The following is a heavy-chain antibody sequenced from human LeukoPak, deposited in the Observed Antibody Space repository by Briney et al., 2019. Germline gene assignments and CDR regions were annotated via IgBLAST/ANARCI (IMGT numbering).Heavy chain of an antibody. CDR3: ARDLIIWGASLLGAFDI. D-gene: IGHD3-16*01. J-gene: IGHJ3*02. CDR2: ISSSGSTI. CDR1: GFTFSDYY. Sequence: GGSLRLSCAASGFTFSDYYMSWIRQAPGKGLEWVSYISSSGSTIYYADSVKGRFTISRDNAKNSLYQQMNSLRAEDTAVYYCARDLIIWGASLLGAFDIWGQGTMVTVSS. V-gene: IGHV3-11*04.